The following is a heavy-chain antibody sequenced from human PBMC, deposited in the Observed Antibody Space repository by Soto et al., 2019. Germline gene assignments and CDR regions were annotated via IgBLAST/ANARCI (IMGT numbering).Heavy chain of an antibody. V-gene: IGHV3-23*01. CDR1: GFTFSSYA. CDR3: PKESIYSSSSFVDY. D-gene: IGHD6-6*01. Sequence: GGSLRLSCAASGFTFSSYAMSWVRQAPGKGLEWVSAISGSGGSTYYADSVKGRFTISRDNSKNTLYLQMNSLRAEDTAVYYCPKESIYSSSSFVDYWGQGTLVTVSS. CDR2: ISGSGGST. J-gene: IGHJ4*02.